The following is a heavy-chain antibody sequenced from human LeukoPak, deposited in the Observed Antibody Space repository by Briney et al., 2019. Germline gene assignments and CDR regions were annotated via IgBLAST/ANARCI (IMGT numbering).Heavy chain of an antibody. Sequence: GASVKVSCKTPGHIFTSYYMNWVRQAPGQGLEWMGIINPSGGSTSYAQKFQGRVTMTRDMSTSTVYMELSSLRSEDTAVYYCARYSYGNYFDYWGQGTLVTVSS. CDR2: INPSGGST. CDR1: GHIFTSYY. J-gene: IGHJ4*02. V-gene: IGHV1-46*01. D-gene: IGHD5-18*01. CDR3: ARYSYGNYFDY.